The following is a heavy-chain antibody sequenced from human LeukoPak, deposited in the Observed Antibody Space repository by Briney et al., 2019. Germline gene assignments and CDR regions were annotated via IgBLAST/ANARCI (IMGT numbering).Heavy chain of an antibody. V-gene: IGHV4-59*08. Sequence: SETLSLTCTVSGGSISSCYWSWIRQPPGKGLEWIGYIYYSGSTNYNPSLKSRVTISVDTSKNQFSLKLSSVTAADTAVYYCARHGTLRYFDGLLSWGQGTLVTVSS. J-gene: IGHJ5*02. CDR2: IYYSGST. CDR1: GGSISSCY. D-gene: IGHD3-9*01. CDR3: ARHGTLRYFDGLLS.